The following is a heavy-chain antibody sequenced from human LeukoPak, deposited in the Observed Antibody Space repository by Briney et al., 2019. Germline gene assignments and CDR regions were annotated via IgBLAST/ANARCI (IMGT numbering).Heavy chain of an antibody. CDR2: IRSKANSYAT. J-gene: IGHJ4*02. CDR3: AKDRQLVHDY. V-gene: IGHV3-73*01. CDR1: GFTFSGSA. D-gene: IGHD6-13*01. Sequence: GGSLRLSCAASGFTFSGSAMHWVRQASGKGLEWVGRIRSKANSYATAYAASVKGRFTISRDDSKNTAYLQMNSLKTEGTAVYYCAKDRQLVHDYWGQGTLVTVSS.